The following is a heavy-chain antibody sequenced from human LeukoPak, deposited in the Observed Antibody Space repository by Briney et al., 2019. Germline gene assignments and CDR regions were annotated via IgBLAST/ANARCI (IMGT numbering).Heavy chain of an antibody. CDR2: TSSSSSYI. Sequence: GSLRLSCAASGFTFSSYSMNWVRQAPGKGLEWVSSTSSSSSYIYYADSVKGRFTISRDNAKNSLYLQMNSLRAEDTAVYYCARGANSGSYPPHFDYWGQGTLVTVSS. V-gene: IGHV3-21*01. CDR1: GFTFSSYS. D-gene: IGHD1-26*01. J-gene: IGHJ4*02. CDR3: ARGANSGSYPPHFDY.